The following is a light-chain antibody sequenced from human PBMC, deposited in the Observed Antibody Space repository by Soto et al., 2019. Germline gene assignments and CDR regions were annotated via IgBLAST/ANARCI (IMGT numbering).Light chain of an antibody. CDR2: EVY. CDR1: SSNVGNYNL. J-gene: IGLJ1*01. Sequence: SALTQPASVYGSPGLSITISCTGTSSNVGNYNLVSWYQQHPGKAPKLMIYEVYKRPSGVSNRFSGSKSGITASLTISGLQAEDEADYYCCSYAGSDTYVFGTGTKVTVL. CDR3: CSYAGSDTYV. V-gene: IGLV2-23*02.